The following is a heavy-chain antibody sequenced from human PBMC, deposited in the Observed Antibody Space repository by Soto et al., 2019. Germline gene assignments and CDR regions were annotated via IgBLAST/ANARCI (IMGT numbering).Heavy chain of an antibody. CDR1: GYTFTGYY. CDR2: INPNSGGT. J-gene: IGHJ4*02. V-gene: IGHV1-2*04. CDR3: ARGANYDFWSGYYLSGDGKQYYFDY. Sequence: ASVKVSCKASGYTFTGYYMHWVRQAPGQGLEWMGWINPNSGGTNYAQKFQGWVTMTRDTSISTAYMELGRLRSDDTAVYYCARGANYDFWSGYYLSGDGKQYYFDYWGQGTLVTVSS. D-gene: IGHD3-3*01.